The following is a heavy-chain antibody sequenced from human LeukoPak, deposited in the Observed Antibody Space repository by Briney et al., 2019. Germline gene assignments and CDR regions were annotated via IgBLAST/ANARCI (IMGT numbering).Heavy chain of an antibody. CDR2: IRSKANSYAT. V-gene: IGHV3-73*01. J-gene: IGHJ5*02. CDR3: TRGVDTATGP. Sequence: GGSLRLSCAASGFTFSGSAMHWVRQASGKRGEWVGRIRSKANSYATAYAASVKGRFTISRDDSKNTAYLKMNSLKTEDTSVYYCTRGVDTATGPWGQGTLVTVSS. D-gene: IGHD5-18*01. CDR1: GFTFSGSA.